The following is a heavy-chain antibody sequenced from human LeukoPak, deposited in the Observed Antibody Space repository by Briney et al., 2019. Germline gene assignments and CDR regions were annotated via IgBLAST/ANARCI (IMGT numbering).Heavy chain of an antibody. CDR2: IFHSGST. CDR1: GGSIKSHF. D-gene: IGHD1-14*01. V-gene: IGHV4-59*11. Sequence: SETLSLTCAVSGGSIKSHFWSWVRQPPGKRLEWIGYIFHSGSTNYNPSLKSRVTISVDTSKNQFSLRLTSVTAADTAVYYCVRTNPWDLTYYFDYWGQGSLVTVSS. J-gene: IGHJ4*02. CDR3: VRTNPWDLTYYFDY.